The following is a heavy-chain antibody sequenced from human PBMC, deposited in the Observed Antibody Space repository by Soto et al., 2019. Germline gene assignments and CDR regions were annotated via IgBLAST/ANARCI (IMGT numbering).Heavy chain of an antibody. Sequence: GGFLRLSCAASGFTFSSYAMSWVRQAPGKGLEWVSAISGSGGSTYYADSVKGRFTISRDNSKNTLYLQMDSLRAEDTAVYYCATSNYCSSTSCYNYYYYYMDVWGKGTTVTVSS. CDR2: ISGSGGST. D-gene: IGHD2-2*02. V-gene: IGHV3-23*01. J-gene: IGHJ6*03. CDR3: ATSNYCSSTSCYNYYYYYMDV. CDR1: GFTFSSYA.